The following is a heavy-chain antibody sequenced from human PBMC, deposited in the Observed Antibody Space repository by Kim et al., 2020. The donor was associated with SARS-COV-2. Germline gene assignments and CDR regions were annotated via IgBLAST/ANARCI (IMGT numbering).Heavy chain of an antibody. CDR1: GFTFSSYW. CDR2: INSDGSST. CDR3: ARGGKYDFWSGYSPRSLWGSDYYYYGMDV. J-gene: IGHJ6*02. Sequence: GGSLRLSCAASGFTFSSYWMHWVRQAPGKGLVWVSRINSDGSSTSYADSVKGRFTISRDNAKNTLYLQMNSLRAEDTAVYYSARGGKYDFWSGYSPRSLWGSDYYYYGMDVWGQGTTVTVSS. V-gene: IGHV3-74*01. D-gene: IGHD3-3*01.